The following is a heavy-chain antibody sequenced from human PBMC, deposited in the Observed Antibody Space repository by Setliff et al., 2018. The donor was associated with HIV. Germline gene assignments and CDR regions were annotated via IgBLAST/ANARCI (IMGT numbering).Heavy chain of an antibody. D-gene: IGHD2-15*01. V-gene: IGHV4-61*01. CDR1: GGSIDNNKYY. CDR3: ATDPTSYCTGGNCHSGRFAS. Sequence: SETLSLTCSVSGGSIDNNKYYWNWIRLTPGKGLEWIGSISYSGSTNYNPSLKSRVTISVDTSRNEFSLKLSSVTAADTAVYYCATDPTSYCTGGNCHSGRFASWGQGTLVTVS. CDR2: ISYSGST. J-gene: IGHJ4*02.